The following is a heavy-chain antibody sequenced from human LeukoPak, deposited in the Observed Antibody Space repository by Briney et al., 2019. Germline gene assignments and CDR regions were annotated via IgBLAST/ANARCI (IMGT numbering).Heavy chain of an antibody. D-gene: IGHD3-22*01. Sequence: SETLSLTCAVYGGSFSGYYWSWIRQPPGKGLEWIGEINHSGSTNYNPSLKSRVTISVDTSKDQFSLKLSSVTAADTAVYYCARYRRITMIVVAPPTYYGMDVWGQGTTVTVSS. CDR3: ARYRRITMIVVAPPTYYGMDV. J-gene: IGHJ6*02. V-gene: IGHV4-34*01. CDR1: GGSFSGYY. CDR2: INHSGST.